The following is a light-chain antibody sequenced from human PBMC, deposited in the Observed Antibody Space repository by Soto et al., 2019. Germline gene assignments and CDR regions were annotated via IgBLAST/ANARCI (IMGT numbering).Light chain of an antibody. CDR2: EVS. J-gene: IGLJ2*01. CDR1: SSDIAIYNY. CDR3: SSYSGSRPVI. V-gene: IGLV2-14*01. Sequence: QSALTQPASVSGSPGQSITISCTGTSSDIAIYNYVSWYQHHPGKAPKLIIYEVSHRPSGISHRFSGSKSDNTASLTVSGLQSEDEAVYYCSSYSGSRPVIFGGGTKLTVL.